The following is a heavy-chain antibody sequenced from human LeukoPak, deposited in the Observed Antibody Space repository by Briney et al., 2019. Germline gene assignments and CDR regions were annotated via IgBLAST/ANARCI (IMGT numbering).Heavy chain of an antibody. D-gene: IGHD3-22*01. Sequence: GGSLRLSCAASGFTFSSYAMSWVRQAPGKGLEWVSVIYSGGSTYYADSVKGRFTISRDNSKNTLYPQMNSLRAEDTAVYYCARDVGGDYDSSGPKDYWGQGTLVTVSS. CDR1: GFTFSSYA. J-gene: IGHJ4*02. CDR2: IYSGGST. CDR3: ARDVGGDYDSSGPKDY. V-gene: IGHV3-53*01.